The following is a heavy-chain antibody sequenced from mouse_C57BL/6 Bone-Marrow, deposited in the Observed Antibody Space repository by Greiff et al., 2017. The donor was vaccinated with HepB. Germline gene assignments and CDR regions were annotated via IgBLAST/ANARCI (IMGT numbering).Heavy chain of an antibody. CDR2: SRNKANDYTT. Sequence: EVMLVESGGGLVQSGRSLRLSCATSGFTFSDFYMEWVRQAPGKGLEWIAASRNKANDYTTEYSASVKGRFIVSRDTSQSILYLQMNALRAEDTAIYYCARDDYYGSSTGAMDYWGQGTSVTVSS. D-gene: IGHD1-1*01. CDR3: ARDDYYGSSTGAMDY. V-gene: IGHV7-1*01. CDR1: GFTFSDFY. J-gene: IGHJ4*01.